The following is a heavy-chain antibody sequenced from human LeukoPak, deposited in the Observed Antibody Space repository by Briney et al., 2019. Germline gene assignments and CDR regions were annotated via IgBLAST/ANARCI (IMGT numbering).Heavy chain of an antibody. D-gene: IGHD2-2*01. Sequence: GGSLRLSCAASGFTVSSNYMSWVRQAPGKGLEWVSVIYSGGSTYYADSVKGRFTISRDNSKNTLYLQMNSLRAEDTAVYYCARGNRSSTSSTCYFDYWGQGTLVTVSS. CDR1: GFTVSSNY. CDR2: IYSGGST. V-gene: IGHV3-53*01. J-gene: IGHJ4*02. CDR3: ARGNRSSTSSTCYFDY.